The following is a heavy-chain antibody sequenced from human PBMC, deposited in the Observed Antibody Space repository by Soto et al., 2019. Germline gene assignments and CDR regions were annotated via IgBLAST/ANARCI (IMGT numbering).Heavy chain of an antibody. CDR1: GFNLSHPW. Sequence: GSLRLSCVASGFNLSHPWMTWVRQAAGKGLEWVGRIKSKTDGGTADYAAPVKGRATISRDDSKNTVYLQMNSLKTEDTAVYYCTTGIYYDILTGYHNVAYWGQGALVTVSS. J-gene: IGHJ4*02. V-gene: IGHV3-15*01. D-gene: IGHD3-9*01. CDR2: IKSKTDGGTA. CDR3: TTGIYYDILTGYHNVAY.